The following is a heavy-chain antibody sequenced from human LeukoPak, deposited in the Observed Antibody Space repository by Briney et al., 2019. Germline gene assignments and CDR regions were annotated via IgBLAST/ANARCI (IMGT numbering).Heavy chain of an antibody. CDR3: AKPYYYGSGPFQH. D-gene: IGHD3-10*01. CDR1: GFTFSSYG. V-gene: IGHV3-30*18. CDR2: ISYDGSNK. J-gene: IGHJ1*01. Sequence: HPGGSLRLSCAASGFTFSSYGMHWVRQAPGKGLEWVAVISYDGSNKYYADSVKGRFTISRDNSKNTLYLQMNSLRAEDTAVYYCAKPYYYGSGPFQHWGQGTLVTVSS.